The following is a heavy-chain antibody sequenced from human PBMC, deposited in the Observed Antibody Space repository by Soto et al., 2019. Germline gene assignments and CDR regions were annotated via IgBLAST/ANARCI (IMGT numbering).Heavy chain of an antibody. Sequence: PSETLSLTFAVYGGSFGGYYWSWIRQPPGKGLEWIGEINHSGVTNYKPSLKRRVTISVDTSKNQFSLQLKSVTAADTALYYCARFSGSYYYAMDVWGQGSTVT. J-gene: IGHJ6*02. D-gene: IGHD6-19*01. CDR1: GGSFGGYY. CDR3: ARFSGSYYYAMDV. V-gene: IGHV4-34*01. CDR2: INHSGVT.